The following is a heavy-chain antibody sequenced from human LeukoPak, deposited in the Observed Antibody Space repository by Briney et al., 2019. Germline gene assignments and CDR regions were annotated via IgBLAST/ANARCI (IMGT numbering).Heavy chain of an antibody. CDR3: AREGDSRWGELSP. D-gene: IGHD3-16*02. CDR1: GFTFSTYA. CDR2: LWFDGSEQ. V-gene: IGHV3-33*01. Sequence: PGGSLRLSCAASGFTFSTYAIQWVRQAAVKGLELVAVLWFDGSEQYYADSVKGRFIISRDNAKSTSNLQLNSLRAEDTAVYYCAREGDSRWGELSPWGQRTLVTVSS. J-gene: IGHJ1*01.